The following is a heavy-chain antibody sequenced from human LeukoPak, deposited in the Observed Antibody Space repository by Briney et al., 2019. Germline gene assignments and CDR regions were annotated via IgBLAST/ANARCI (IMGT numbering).Heavy chain of an antibody. CDR2: IGGNSYYT. CDR3: VRGDGGNSAFDY. V-gene: IGHV3-11*05. J-gene: IGHJ4*02. D-gene: IGHD4-23*01. CDR1: GFTFSDYY. Sequence: GGSLRLSCAASGFTFSDYYMSWIRQTPEKGLEWVSYIGGNSYYTNYADSVKGRFTISRDNAKNSLYLQMNSLRAEDTAVYYCVRGDGGNSAFDYWGQGNLVTVSS.